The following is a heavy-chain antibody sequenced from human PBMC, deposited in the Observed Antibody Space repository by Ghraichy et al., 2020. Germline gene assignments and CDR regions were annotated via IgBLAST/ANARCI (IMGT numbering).Heavy chain of an antibody. CDR1: GGSISSGGYY. CDR2: IYYSGST. CDR3: ARENYYYYYGMDV. V-gene: IGHV4-31*03. J-gene: IGHJ6*02. Sequence: SETLSLTCTVSGGSISSGGYYWSWIRQHPGKGLEWIGYIYYSGSTYYNPSLKSRVTISVDTSKNQFSLKLSSVTAADTAVYYCARENYYYYYGMDVWGQGTTVTVSS.